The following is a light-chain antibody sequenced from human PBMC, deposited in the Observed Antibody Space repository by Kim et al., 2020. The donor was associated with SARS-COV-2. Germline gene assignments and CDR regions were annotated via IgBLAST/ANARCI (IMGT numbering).Light chain of an antibody. V-gene: IGKV1-27*01. J-gene: IGKJ1*01. Sequence: ASVGDRVTITGRASQDIANTLAWYQQKPGKVPQVLIYAASTLQSGVPSRFSGSGSGTEFTLTIGSLQTEDVATYYCQKYNSAPWTFGPGTKVDIK. CDR2: AAS. CDR1: QDIANT. CDR3: QKYNSAPWT.